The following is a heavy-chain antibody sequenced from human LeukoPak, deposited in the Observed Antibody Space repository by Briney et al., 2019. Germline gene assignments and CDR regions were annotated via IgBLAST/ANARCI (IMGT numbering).Heavy chain of an antibody. CDR3: ARQRYFDDYYYGMDV. Sequence: GGSLRLSCAASGFTFSNYAMPWVRQAPGKELEYVSAISSNGGSTYYANSVKGRFTITKDNSKNTQYLQMGSLRAEYMAVYYCARQRYFDDYYYGMDVWGQGTTVTVSS. D-gene: IGHD3-9*01. CDR1: GFTFSNYA. J-gene: IGHJ6*02. V-gene: IGHV3-64*01. CDR2: ISSNGGST.